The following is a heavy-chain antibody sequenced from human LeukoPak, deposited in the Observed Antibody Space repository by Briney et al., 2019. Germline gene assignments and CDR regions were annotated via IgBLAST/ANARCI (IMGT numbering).Heavy chain of an antibody. CDR2: ISGSGGST. CDR3: AKDYAVVAPLFDY. D-gene: IGHD6-19*01. J-gene: IGHJ4*02. V-gene: IGHV3-23*01. Sequence: GGSLRLSCAASGFTFSNYAMSWVRQAPGKGLEWVSVISGSGGSTYYVDSVQGRFTISRDNSKNTLFLQMNSLRAEDTAVYYCAKDYAVVAPLFDYWGQGTLATVSS. CDR1: GFTFSNYA.